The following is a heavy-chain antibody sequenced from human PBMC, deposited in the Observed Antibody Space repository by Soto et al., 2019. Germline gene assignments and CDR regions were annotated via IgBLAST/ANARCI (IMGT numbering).Heavy chain of an antibody. V-gene: IGHV3-30*18. D-gene: IGHD6-6*01. CDR3: AKGMYPRTVLDSSSPWGDY. CDR2: MSYAGTYK. J-gene: IGHJ4*02. Sequence: GGSLRLSCAVSGFTFSDYGMHWVRQAPGKGLEWVAVMSYAGTYKYYADSVKGRFTISRDLSGNTLFLQMNSLRLEGTAVYFCAKGMYPRTVLDSSSPWGDYWGQGTLVTVSS. CDR1: GFTFSDYG.